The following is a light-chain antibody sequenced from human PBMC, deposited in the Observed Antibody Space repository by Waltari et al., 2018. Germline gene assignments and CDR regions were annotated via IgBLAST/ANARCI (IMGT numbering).Light chain of an antibody. CDR1: QSVTSSD. V-gene: IGKV3-20*01. Sequence: EIVLTQSPGTLSLSPGKRATLSCRASQSVTSSDLAWYQQKPGQAPRLLMYGASSRATGIPDRFSGSGSGTDFTLTISRLEPEDFAVYYCQQYGSSPPLTFGGGTKVEIK. CDR2: GAS. CDR3: QQYGSSPPLT. J-gene: IGKJ4*01.